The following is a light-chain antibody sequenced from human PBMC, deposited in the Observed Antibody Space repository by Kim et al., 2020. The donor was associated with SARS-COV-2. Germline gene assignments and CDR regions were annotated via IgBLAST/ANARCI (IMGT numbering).Light chain of an antibody. J-gene: IGLJ3*02. CDR3: ATWDDSLSGWV. CDR2: RNN. V-gene: IGLV1-47*01. CDR1: SSNIGSNY. Sequence: GQSVTSSVSGSSSNIGSNYVYWYQQLPGTAPKLLIYRNNQRPSGVPDRFSGSKSGTSASLAISGLRSEDEADYYCATWDDSLSGWVFGGGTQLTVL.